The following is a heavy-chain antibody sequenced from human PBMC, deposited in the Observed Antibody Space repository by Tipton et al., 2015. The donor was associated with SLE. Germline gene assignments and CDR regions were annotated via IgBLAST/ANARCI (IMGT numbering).Heavy chain of an antibody. V-gene: IGHV4-59*12. CDR1: GASISSYY. Sequence: TLSLTCTVSGASISSYYWSWIRQPPGKGLEWIGYIYYSGSTIHNLSLKSRVTMSVDTSNNQFSLKLSSVTAADTAVYYCTREPRSGYHDDWGQGTLVIVSS. J-gene: IGHJ4*02. D-gene: IGHD3-3*01. CDR2: IYYSGST. CDR3: TREPRSGYHDD.